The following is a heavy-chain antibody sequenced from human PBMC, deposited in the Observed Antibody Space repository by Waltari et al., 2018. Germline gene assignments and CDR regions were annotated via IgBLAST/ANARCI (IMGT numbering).Heavy chain of an antibody. Sequence: EVQLVESGGGLVQPGGSLRLSCAASGFTFSSYWMSWVRQAPGKGLEWVANIKQDGSEKYYVDSVKGRFTISRDNAKNSLYLQMNSLRAEDTAVYYCARGMSRGDYSYYYYMDVWGKGTTVTVSS. V-gene: IGHV3-7*01. J-gene: IGHJ6*03. CDR1: GFTFSSYW. CDR2: IKQDGSEK. CDR3: ARGMSRGDYSYYYYMDV. D-gene: IGHD2-21*02.